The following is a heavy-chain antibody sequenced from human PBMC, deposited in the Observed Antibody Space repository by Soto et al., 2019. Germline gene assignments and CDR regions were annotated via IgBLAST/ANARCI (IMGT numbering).Heavy chain of an antibody. CDR2: MNPNSGNT. V-gene: IGHV1-8*01. D-gene: IGHD2-2*01. Sequence: ASVKVYCKASGYTVTSYDSNWVRQATGQGLEWMGWMNPNSGNTGYAQKFQGRVTMTRNTSISTAYMELSSLRSEDTAVYYCARGLVRYCSSTSCNHMDVWGKGTTVTVSS. J-gene: IGHJ6*04. CDR1: GYTVTSYD. CDR3: ARGLVRYCSSTSCNHMDV.